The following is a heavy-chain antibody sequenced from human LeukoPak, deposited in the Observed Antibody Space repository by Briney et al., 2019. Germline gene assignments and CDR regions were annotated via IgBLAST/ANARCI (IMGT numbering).Heavy chain of an antibody. CDR3: ARARSTFGDSNPSDFDY. V-gene: IGHV4-59*01. D-gene: IGHD4-17*01. CDR1: GGSISSYY. CDR2: IYYSGST. J-gene: IGHJ4*02. Sequence: SETLSLTCTVSGGSISSYYWSWIRQPPGKGLELIGYIYYSGSTNYNPSLKSRVTISVDTSKNQFSLKLSSVTAADTAVYYCARARSTFGDSNPSDFDYWGQGTLVTVSS.